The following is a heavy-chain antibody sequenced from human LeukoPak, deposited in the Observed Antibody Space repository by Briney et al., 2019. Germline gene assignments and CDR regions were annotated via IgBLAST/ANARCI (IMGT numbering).Heavy chain of an antibody. J-gene: IGHJ4*02. CDR1: GFTFSSYS. V-gene: IGHV3-48*01. D-gene: IGHD1-26*01. CDR3: ARVISGSQQNHFDY. CDR2: ICSSSSTI. Sequence: GGSLRLSCAASGFTFSSYSMDWVRQAPGKGLEWVSYICSSSSTIYYADSVKGRFTISRGKAKNSLYLQMNSLRAEDTAVYYCARVISGSQQNHFDYWGQGTLVTVSS.